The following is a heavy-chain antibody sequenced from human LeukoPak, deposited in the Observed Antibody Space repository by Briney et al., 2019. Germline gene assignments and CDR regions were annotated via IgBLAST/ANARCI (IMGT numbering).Heavy chain of an antibody. CDR3: ARDYNNPYYYYYVDV. J-gene: IGHJ6*03. V-gene: IGHV3-21*01. CDR1: GFTFSSYS. Sequence: GGSLRLSCAASGFTFSSYSMNWVRQAPGKGLEWVSSISSGSSYIYYADSVKGRFTISRDNAKNSLYLQMNSLRAEDTAVYYCARDYNNPYYYYYVDVWGKGTTVTVSS. CDR2: ISSGSSYI. D-gene: IGHD1-1*01.